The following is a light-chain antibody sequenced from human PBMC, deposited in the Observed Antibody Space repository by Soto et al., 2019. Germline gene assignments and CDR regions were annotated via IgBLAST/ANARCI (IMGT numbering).Light chain of an antibody. J-gene: IGLJ1*01. CDR1: SSDIGDYNF. V-gene: IGLV2-14*03. CDR3: TSYSSSSTLYV. CDR2: DVN. Sequence: QSVLTQPASVSGSPGQSITISCTGTSSDIGDYNFVSWYQRHPGRAPKLMIYDVNNRPSGVSNRFSGSKSGNTASLTISGLQAEDEADYYCTSYSSSSTLYVFGTGTQLTVL.